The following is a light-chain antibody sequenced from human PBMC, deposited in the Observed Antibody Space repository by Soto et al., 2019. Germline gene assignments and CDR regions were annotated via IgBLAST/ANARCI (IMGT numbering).Light chain of an antibody. Sequence: EIVLTQSPGTLSLSPGERATLPCRASESVASNYLAWYQQKPGQAPRLLIYGASSRAAGIPDRFSGSGSGSDFTLTISRLEPEDFAVYYCQQYGSSPWTFGQGTKVDI. J-gene: IGKJ1*01. CDR3: QQYGSSPWT. CDR1: ESVASNY. CDR2: GAS. V-gene: IGKV3-20*01.